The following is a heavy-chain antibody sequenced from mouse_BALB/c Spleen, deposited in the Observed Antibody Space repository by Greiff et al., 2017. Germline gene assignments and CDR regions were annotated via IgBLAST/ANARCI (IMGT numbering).Heavy chain of an antibody. V-gene: IGHV5-6-5*01. CDR3: AREIYYGSSYDYAMDY. CDR1: GFTFSSYG. CDR2: ISSGGST. D-gene: IGHD1-1*01. J-gene: IGHJ4*01. Sequence: DVQLVESGGGLVQPGGSLKLSCAASGFTFSSYGMSWVRQTPDKRLEWVASISSGGSTYYPDSVKGRFTISRDNARNILYLQMSSLRSEDTAMYYCAREIYYGSSYDYAMDYWGQGTSVTVSS.